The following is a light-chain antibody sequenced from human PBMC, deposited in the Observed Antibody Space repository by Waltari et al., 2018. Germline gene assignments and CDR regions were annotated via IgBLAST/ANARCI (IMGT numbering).Light chain of an antibody. CDR3: SSYTTSSTYV. CDR2: DVT. CDR1: SSDVGGYNF. V-gene: IGLV2-14*03. J-gene: IGLJ1*01. Sequence: QSALTQPASVSGSPGQSITISCTGTSSDVGGYNFVSWYQQHPGKVPKLIIYDVTNRPSGVSNRCSGSKSGNTASLTISGLQAEDEAYYYCSSYTTSSTYVFGTGTKVTVL.